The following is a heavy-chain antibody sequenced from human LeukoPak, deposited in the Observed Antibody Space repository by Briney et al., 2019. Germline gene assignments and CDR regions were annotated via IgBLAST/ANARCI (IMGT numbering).Heavy chain of an antibody. J-gene: IGHJ3*02. D-gene: IGHD3-22*01. CDR3: ARHLYYYKSSGYRDAFDI. CDR2: IYYSGST. Sequence: SETQSLTCTVSGGSISSYYWSWIRQPPGKGLEWIGYIYYSGSTNYNPSLKSRVTISVDTSKNQFSLKLSSVTAADTAVYYCARHLYYYKSSGYRDAFDIWGQGTMVTVSS. CDR1: GGSISSYY. V-gene: IGHV4-59*08.